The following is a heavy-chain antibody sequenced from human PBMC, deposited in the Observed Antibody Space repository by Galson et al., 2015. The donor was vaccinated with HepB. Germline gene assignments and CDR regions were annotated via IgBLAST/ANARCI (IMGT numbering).Heavy chain of an antibody. V-gene: IGHV3-74*01. J-gene: IGHJ4*02. CDR1: GFAFSSSW. CDR2: ITTDGSGT. Sequence: SLRLSCAVSGFAFSSSWMHWVRQAPGKGLVWVSRITTDGSGTSYADSVNGRFTISRDNAKNTLYLQMNSLRAEDTAGYYCTGGLVNAYTAWGQGTLVTVSS. D-gene: IGHD5-24*01. CDR3: TGGLVNAYTA.